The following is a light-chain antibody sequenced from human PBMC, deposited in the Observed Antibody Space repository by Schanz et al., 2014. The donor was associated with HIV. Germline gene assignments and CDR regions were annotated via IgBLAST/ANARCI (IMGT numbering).Light chain of an antibody. CDR3: QQSYSTPLS. V-gene: IGKV1-17*03. CDR1: QGIANS. J-gene: IGKJ4*01. Sequence: DIQMTQSPSAMSASVGDRVTITCRANQGIANSLAWFQQIPGKVPKRLIYTASSLQSGVPSRFSGSGYGTEFSLTISNLQPEDFETYYCQQSYSTPLSFGGGTKVEIK. CDR2: TAS.